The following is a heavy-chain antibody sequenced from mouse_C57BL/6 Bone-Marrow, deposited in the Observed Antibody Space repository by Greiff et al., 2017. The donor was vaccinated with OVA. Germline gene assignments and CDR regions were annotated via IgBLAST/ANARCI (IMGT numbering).Heavy chain of an antibody. CDR3: ARGGGNAWYLDV. J-gene: IGHJ1*03. D-gene: IGHD1-1*02. V-gene: IGHV1-81*01. Sequence: QVQLQQSGAELARPGASVKLSCKASGYTFTSYGISWVKQRTGQGLEWIGEIYPRSGNTYYNEKFKGKATLTADKSSSTAYMELSSLTSEDAAVYYCARGGGNAWYLDVWGTGTTVTVSS. CDR2: IYPRSGNT. CDR1: GYTFTSYG.